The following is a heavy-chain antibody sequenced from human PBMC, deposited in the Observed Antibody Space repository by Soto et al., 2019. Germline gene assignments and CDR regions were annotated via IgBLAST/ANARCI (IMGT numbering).Heavy chain of an antibody. J-gene: IGHJ4*02. V-gene: IGHV3-23*01. CDR2: ISGSGGST. CDR1: GFTFGTYA. CDR3: ATTVFIGYYYFEW. Sequence: LRLSCAASGFTFGTYAMSWVRQAPGKGLEWVSTISGSGGSTYYADSVVGRFTISRDNSKNTLYLQMTSLRAEDAAVYHCATTVFIGYYYFEWWGKRTLVTVCS. D-gene: IGHD3-9*01.